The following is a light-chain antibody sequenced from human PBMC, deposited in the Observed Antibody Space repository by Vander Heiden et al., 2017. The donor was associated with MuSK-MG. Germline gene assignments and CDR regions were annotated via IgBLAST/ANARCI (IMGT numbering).Light chain of an antibody. CDR3: QQNDSCPHLT. CDR2: AAS. CDR1: HTNSNY. V-gene: IGKV1-39*01. Sequence: DIQMTQSPSSLCSSVGERVTIICRASHTNSNYLYWYQQKPGRAPNLLISAASTLQRGVPSSFSGSGYGRDFSLTISSRQPEDFAAYYCQQNDSCPHLTFGGGTKVEIK. J-gene: IGKJ4*02.